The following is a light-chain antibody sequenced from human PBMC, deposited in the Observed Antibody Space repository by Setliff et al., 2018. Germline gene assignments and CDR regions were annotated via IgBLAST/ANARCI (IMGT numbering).Light chain of an antibody. Sequence: QSALTQPASVSGSPGQSITISCTGTSSDVGGYNYVSWYQQHPGKAPKLMIYDVSXXXSGVSNXXXXXXXXXXXXXXXXXXXAEDEADYYCSSYTSSSTLYVFGTGTKVTVL. CDR1: SSDVGGYNY. CDR3: SSYTSSSTLYV. CDR2: DVS. V-gene: IGLV2-14*03. J-gene: IGLJ1*01.